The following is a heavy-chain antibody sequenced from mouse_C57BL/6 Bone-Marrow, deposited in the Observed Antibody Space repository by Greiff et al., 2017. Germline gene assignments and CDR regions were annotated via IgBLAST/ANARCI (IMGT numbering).Heavy chain of an antibody. CDR3: ARSYYGYDGAWFAY. V-gene: IGHV1-64*01. CDR1: GYTFTSYW. D-gene: IGHD2-9*01. CDR2: IHPNSGST. J-gene: IGHJ3*01. Sequence: QVQLKQPGAELVKPGASVKLSCKASGYTFTSYWMPWVKQRPGQGLEWIGMIHPNSGSTNYNEKFKSKATLSVDKSSSTAYMQLSSLTSEDSAVYYCARSYYGYDGAWFAYWGQGTLGTGSA.